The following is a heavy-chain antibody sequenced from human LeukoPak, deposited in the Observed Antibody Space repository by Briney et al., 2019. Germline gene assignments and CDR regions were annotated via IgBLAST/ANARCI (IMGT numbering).Heavy chain of an antibody. CDR3: ARGGYHHGFDI. Sequence: PGGSLRLSCAASGFTFNSYWFHWVRQAPWKGLVWVSRINSDGSDTIYADSVKGRFTISRDNAKSTVYLQMNSLKAEDTAVYYCARGGYHHGFDIWGQGTMVTVSS. CDR2: INSDGSDT. D-gene: IGHD2-15*01. J-gene: IGHJ3*02. CDR1: GFTFNSYW. V-gene: IGHV3-74*01.